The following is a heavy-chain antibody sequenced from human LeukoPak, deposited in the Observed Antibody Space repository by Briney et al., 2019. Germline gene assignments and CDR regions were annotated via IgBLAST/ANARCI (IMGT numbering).Heavy chain of an antibody. J-gene: IGHJ4*02. CDR3: ARGRVTGSYGLDLGH. V-gene: IGHV1-2*02. D-gene: IGHD1-26*01. CDR1: GYTFTGYF. Sequence: GASVKVSCTASGYTFTGYFMHWVRQTPGQGFEWMGWIDPNNGGTNYAQNFQGRVTMTRDTSINTAYMELSRLRADDTAVYYCARGRVTGSYGLDLGHWGQGTLVTVSS. CDR2: IDPNNGGT.